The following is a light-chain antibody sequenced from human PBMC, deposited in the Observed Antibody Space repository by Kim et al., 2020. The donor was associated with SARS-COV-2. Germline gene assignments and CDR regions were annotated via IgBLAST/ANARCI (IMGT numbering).Light chain of an antibody. J-gene: IGKJ2*03. V-gene: IGKV3-20*01. Sequence: PGERATLSCRASQSVSSSYVAWYQQKPGQAPRLLIYGASSRATGIPDRFSGSGSGTDFTLTISRLEPEDFAVYYCQQYGSSPSYSFGQGTKLEI. CDR2: GAS. CDR1: QSVSSSY. CDR3: QQYGSSPSYS.